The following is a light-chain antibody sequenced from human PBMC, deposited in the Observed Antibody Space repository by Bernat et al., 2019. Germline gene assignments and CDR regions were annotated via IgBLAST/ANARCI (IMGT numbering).Light chain of an antibody. V-gene: IGKV1-5*03. Sequence: DIQMTQSPSTLSASVGDRVTITCRASQSISDWLPWYQQKPGKAPKLLIYKASSLESGVPSRFSGSGSATEFTLTISSLQPDDSAMYYCQQYKNYITFGQGTRLEIK. CDR3: QQYKNYIT. CDR1: QSISDW. CDR2: KAS. J-gene: IGKJ5*01.